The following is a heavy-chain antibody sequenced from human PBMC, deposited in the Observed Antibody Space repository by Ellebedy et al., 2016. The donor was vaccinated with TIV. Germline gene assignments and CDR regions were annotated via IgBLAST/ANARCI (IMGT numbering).Heavy chain of an antibody. J-gene: IGHJ5*02. Sequence: MPSETLSLTCAVYGGSFSGSHWSWIRQSPGKGLEWIGEINHSGSTNYNPSLESRVTISVDRSKNQFSLKLTSVTVADTAVYYCAGAQVMGWIDPWGQGTPVTVS. CDR1: GGSFSGSH. CDR2: INHSGST. CDR3: AGAQVMGWIDP. V-gene: IGHV4-34*01. D-gene: IGHD3-16*01.